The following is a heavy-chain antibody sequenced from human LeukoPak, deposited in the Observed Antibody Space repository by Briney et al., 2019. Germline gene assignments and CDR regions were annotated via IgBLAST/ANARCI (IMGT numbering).Heavy chain of an antibody. J-gene: IGHJ4*02. V-gene: IGHV3-30*04. Sequence: GGSLRLSCEASGFTFGNYAMNWVRQAPGKGLEWVAVISSDGSSENYADSVEGRFTISRDNSKNTLYLQMNTLRAEDTAVYYCAREKYCTSTDCLHGRFYFNYWGQGTLVTVPS. D-gene: IGHD2-2*01. CDR3: AREKYCTSTDCLHGRFYFNY. CDR1: GFTFGNYA. CDR2: ISSDGSSE.